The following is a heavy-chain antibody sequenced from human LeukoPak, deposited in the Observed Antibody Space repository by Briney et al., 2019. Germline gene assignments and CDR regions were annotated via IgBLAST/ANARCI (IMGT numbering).Heavy chain of an antibody. V-gene: IGHV4-34*01. Sequence: SETLSLTCAVYGGSFSGYYWSWIRQPPGKGLEWIGEINHSGGTNYNPSLKSRVTISVDTSKNQFSLKLSSVTAADTAVYYCARLPITMVRGVIMRSSYDYWGQGTLVTVSS. J-gene: IGHJ4*02. D-gene: IGHD3-10*01. CDR3: ARLPITMVRGVIMRSSYDY. CDR2: INHSGGT. CDR1: GGSFSGYY.